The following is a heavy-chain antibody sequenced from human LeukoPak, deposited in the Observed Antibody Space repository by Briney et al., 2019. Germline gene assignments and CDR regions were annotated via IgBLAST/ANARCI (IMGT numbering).Heavy chain of an antibody. CDR1: EFTFSNYA. CDR2: ISYDGSNK. CDR3: ARSYSYGPEETFDY. J-gene: IGHJ4*02. V-gene: IGHV3-30*14. D-gene: IGHD5-18*01. Sequence: QPGGSLRLSCAVSEFTFSNYAMHWVRQAPGKGLEWVAVISYDGSNKYYADSVKGRFTISRDNSKNTLYLQMSSLRAEDTAVYYCARSYSYGPEETFDYWGQGTLVTVSS.